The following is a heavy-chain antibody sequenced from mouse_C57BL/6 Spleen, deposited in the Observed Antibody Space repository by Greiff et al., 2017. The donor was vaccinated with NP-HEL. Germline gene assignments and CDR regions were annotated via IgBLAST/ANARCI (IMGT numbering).Heavy chain of an antibody. Sequence: EVQLQQSGPELVKPGASVKMSCKASGYTFTDYNMHWVKQSHGKSLEWIGYINPNNGGTSYNQKFKGKATLTVNKSSSTAYMELRSLTSEDSAVYYCARAGGGRGYFDYWGQGTTLTVSS. CDR2: INPNNGGT. CDR3: ARAGGGRGYFDY. D-gene: IGHD3-3*01. CDR1: GYTFTDYN. J-gene: IGHJ2*01. V-gene: IGHV1-22*01.